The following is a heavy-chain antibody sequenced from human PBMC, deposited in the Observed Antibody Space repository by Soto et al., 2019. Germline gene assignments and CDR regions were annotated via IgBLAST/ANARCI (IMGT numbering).Heavy chain of an antibody. Sequence: GGSLRLSCAASGFMVTNNYINWVRQAPGKGLEWVSVVDSGGNTNYADSVKGRFTISRDNSKNSLYLQMNSLRAEDTALYYCARGGYDRSAFDIWGQGTMVTVSS. J-gene: IGHJ3*02. V-gene: IGHV3-53*01. CDR1: GFMVTNNY. CDR2: VDSGGNT. CDR3: ARGGYDRSAFDI. D-gene: IGHD3-22*01.